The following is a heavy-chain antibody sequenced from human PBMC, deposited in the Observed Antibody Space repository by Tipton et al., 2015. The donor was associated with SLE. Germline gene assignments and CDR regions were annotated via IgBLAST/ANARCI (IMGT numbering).Heavy chain of an antibody. CDR3: ARGSDRSGYFGAFDI. Sequence: TLSLTCTVSGGSISSYYWSWIRQPPGKGLEWIGYIYYSGSTNYNPSLKSRVTISADTSNNQFSLKVNSVTAADTAVYYCARGSDRSGYFGAFDIWAQGTMVTVSS. CDR1: GGSISSYY. D-gene: IGHD3-22*01. CDR2: IYYSGST. V-gene: IGHV4-59*01. J-gene: IGHJ3*02.